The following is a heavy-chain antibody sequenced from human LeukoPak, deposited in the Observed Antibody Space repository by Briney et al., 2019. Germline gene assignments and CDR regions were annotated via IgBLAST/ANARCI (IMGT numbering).Heavy chain of an antibody. CDR1: GGSFSGYY. D-gene: IGHD3-10*01. V-gene: IGHV4-34*01. CDR3: ARGLYYYGSGSYYSPPWYYYYGMDV. Sequence: SETLSLTCAVYGGSFSGYYWSWIRQPPGKGLEWIGEINHSGSTNYNPSLNSRVTISVDTSKNQFSLKLSSVTAADTAVYYCARGLYYYGSGSYYSPPWYYYYGMDVWGKGTTVTVSS. J-gene: IGHJ6*04. CDR2: INHSGST.